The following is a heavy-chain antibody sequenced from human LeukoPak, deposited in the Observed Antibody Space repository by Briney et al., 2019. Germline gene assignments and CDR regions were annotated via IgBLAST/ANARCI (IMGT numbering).Heavy chain of an antibody. Sequence: SETLSLTCAVYGGSFSGYYWSWIRQPPGKGLEWIGEINHSGSTNYNPSLKSRVTISVDTSKNQFSLKLSSVTAADTAVYYYARSMITFGGVRYWGQGTLVTVSS. V-gene: IGHV4-34*01. CDR2: INHSGST. D-gene: IGHD3-16*01. J-gene: IGHJ4*02. CDR3: ARSMITFGGVRY. CDR1: GGSFSGYY.